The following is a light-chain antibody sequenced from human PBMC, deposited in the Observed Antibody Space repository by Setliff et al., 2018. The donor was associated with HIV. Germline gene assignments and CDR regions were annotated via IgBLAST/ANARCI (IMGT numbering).Light chain of an antibody. J-gene: IGLJ1*01. CDR2: SNN. Sequence: QSVLTQPPSASGTPGQRVTISCSGGSSNVGSNTVNWYQQFPGTAPKLLIYSNNQRPSGVPDRFSGSKSGTSASLAISGLQSEDEADYNCAAWDDSLNAYVFGSGTKVTVL. CDR1: SSNVGSNT. V-gene: IGLV1-44*01. CDR3: AAWDDSLNAYV.